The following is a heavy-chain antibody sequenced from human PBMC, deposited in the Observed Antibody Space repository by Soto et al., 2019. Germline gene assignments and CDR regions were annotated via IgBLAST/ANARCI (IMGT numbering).Heavy chain of an antibody. D-gene: IGHD6-6*01. CDR1: GFTFSSYA. CDR2: ISGSGGST. Sequence: PEGSLRLSCAASGFTFSSYAMSWVRQAPGKGLEWVSAISGSGGSTYYADSVKGRFTISRDNSKNTLYLQMNSLRAEDTAVYYCAKSASRYSSSSGDYYYYYGMDVWGQVTKDTFSS. CDR3: AKSASRYSSSSGDYYYYYGMDV. J-gene: IGHJ6*02. V-gene: IGHV3-23*01.